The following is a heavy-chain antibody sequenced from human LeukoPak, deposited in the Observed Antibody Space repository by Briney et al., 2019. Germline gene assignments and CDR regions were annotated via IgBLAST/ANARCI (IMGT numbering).Heavy chain of an antibody. CDR2: IIPIFGTA. V-gene: IGHV1-69*13. J-gene: IGHJ6*02. D-gene: IGHD6-13*01. CDR3: ARGVRQLVPWNYYYYYGMDV. Sequence: GASVKVSCKASGGTFSSYAISWVRQAPGQGLEWMGGIIPIFGTANYAQKFQGRVTITADESTSTAYMELSSLRSEDTAVYYCARGVRQLVPWNYYYYYGMDVWGQGTTVTVSS. CDR1: GGTFSSYA.